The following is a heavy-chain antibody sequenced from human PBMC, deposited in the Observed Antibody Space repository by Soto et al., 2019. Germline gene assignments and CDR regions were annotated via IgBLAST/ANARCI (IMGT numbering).Heavy chain of an antibody. D-gene: IGHD5-18*01. CDR1: GGSFSGYY. CDR2: INHSGST. Sequence: SETLSLTCAVYGGSFSGYYWSWIRQPPGKGLEWIGEINHSGSTNYNPSLKSRVTISVDTSKNQFSLKLSSVTATDTAVYYCARKGYGYRNYFDYWGQGTLVTVSS. CDR3: ARKGYGYRNYFDY. J-gene: IGHJ4*02. V-gene: IGHV4-34*01.